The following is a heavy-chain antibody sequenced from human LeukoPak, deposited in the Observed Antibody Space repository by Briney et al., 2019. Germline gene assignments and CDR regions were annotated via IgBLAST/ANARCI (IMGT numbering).Heavy chain of an antibody. V-gene: IGHV1-2*02. Sequence: ASVKVSCKASGYTFTSYYMHWVRQAPGQGLEWMGWINPNSGGTNYAQKFQGRVTMTRDTSISTAYMELSRLRSDDTAVYYCAKSRPRIAAAGVKSGWFDPWGQGTLVTVSS. D-gene: IGHD6-13*01. J-gene: IGHJ5*02. CDR1: GYTFTSYY. CDR3: AKSRPRIAAAGVKSGWFDP. CDR2: INPNSGGT.